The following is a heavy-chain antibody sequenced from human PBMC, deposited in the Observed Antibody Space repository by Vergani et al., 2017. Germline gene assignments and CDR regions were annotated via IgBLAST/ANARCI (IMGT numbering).Heavy chain of an antibody. CDR3: ARGDYGILTGYRY. CDR1: GYPLSNYY. CDR2: INPSGGHT. Sequence: QVQVVQSGAEVKNSGASVKDSCKTSGYPLSNYYMHWVRQAPGQGLEWMGLINPSGGHTNYAQKFQGRVTMTRDTSTSTVYMELSSLRSEDTAIYYCARGDYGILTGYRYWGQGTLVTVSA. D-gene: IGHD3-9*01. J-gene: IGHJ4*02. V-gene: IGHV1-46*03.